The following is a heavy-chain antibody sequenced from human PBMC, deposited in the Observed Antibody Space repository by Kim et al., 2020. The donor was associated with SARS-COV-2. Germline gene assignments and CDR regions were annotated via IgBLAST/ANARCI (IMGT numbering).Heavy chain of an antibody. CDR2: IYHSGST. J-gene: IGHJ4*02. V-gene: IGHV4-38-2*02. D-gene: IGHD5-18*01. CDR3: ARAEYSHGQFDY. Sequence: SETLSLTCTVSGYSISSGYYWGWIRQPPGKGLEWIGSIYHSGSTYYNPSLKSRVTISVDTSKNQFSLKLSSVTAADTAVYYCARAEYSHGQFDYWGQGTLVTVSS. CDR1: GYSISSGYY.